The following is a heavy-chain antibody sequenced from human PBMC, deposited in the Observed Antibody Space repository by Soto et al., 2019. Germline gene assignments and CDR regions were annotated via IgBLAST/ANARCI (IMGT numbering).Heavy chain of an antibody. V-gene: IGHV4-59*08. Sequence: PSETLSLTCTVSGGSISGYFWTWIRQPPGKGLEWIGYIYYAGSTNYNPSLESRATISVDTSKRQFSLKLTSVTAADTAVYYCAIMTSTPRSDFRGQGTLVTVSS. CDR2: IYYAGST. D-gene: IGHD2-8*01. J-gene: IGHJ4*02. CDR3: AIMTSTPRSDF. CDR1: GGSISGYF.